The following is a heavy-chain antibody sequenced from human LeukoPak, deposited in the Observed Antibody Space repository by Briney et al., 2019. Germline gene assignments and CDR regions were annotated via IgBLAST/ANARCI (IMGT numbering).Heavy chain of an antibody. J-gene: IGHJ4*02. Sequence: GGSLRLSCAASGFTFSSYGMHWVRQAPGKGLEWVAFIRDDGSNKYYADSVKGRFTISRDNSKNTLYLQMNSLRAEDTAVYYCAKTRIAAAGTQYFDYWGQGTLVTVSS. CDR2: IRDDGSNK. D-gene: IGHD6-13*01. CDR1: GFTFSSYG. V-gene: IGHV3-30*02. CDR3: AKTRIAAAGTQYFDY.